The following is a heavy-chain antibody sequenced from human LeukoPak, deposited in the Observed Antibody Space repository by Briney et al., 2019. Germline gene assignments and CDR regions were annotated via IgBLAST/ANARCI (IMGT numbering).Heavy chain of an antibody. J-gene: IGHJ4*02. CDR3: ASGKSVDY. CDR2: INHSGST. V-gene: IGHV4-34*01. Sequence: SGTLSLTCAVYGGSFSGYYWSWIRQPPGKGLEWIGEINHSGSTNYNPSLKSRVTISVDTSKNQFSLKLSSVTAADTAVYYCASGKSVDYWGQGTLVTVSS. CDR1: GGSFSGYY.